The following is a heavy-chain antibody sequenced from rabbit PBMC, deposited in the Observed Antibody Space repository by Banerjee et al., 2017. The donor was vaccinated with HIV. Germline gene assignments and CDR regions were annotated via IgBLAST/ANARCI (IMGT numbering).Heavy chain of an antibody. CDR1: GADFSSGYW. V-gene: IGHV1S40*01. D-gene: IGHD4-1*01. Sequence: QSLEESGGDLVKPGASLTLTCTASGADFSSGYWICWVRQAPGKGLEWIGCIAGGSSGSAHYANWAKGRFTISKTSSTTVTLRTTSLTAADTATYFCARDLAGVTGWNFNLWGPGTLVTVS. CDR2: IAGGSSGSA. CDR3: ARDLAGVTGWNFNL. J-gene: IGHJ4*01.